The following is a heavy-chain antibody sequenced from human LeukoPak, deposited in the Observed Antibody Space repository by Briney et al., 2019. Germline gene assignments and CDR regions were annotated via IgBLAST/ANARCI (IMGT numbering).Heavy chain of an antibody. D-gene: IGHD6-13*01. V-gene: IGHV3-7*05. CDR2: IKQDGSEK. CDR3: SLEGSSWYRYFQH. Sequence: GGSLRLSCAASGFTFSSYWMSWVRQAPGKGLEWVANIKQDGSEKYYVDSVKGRFTTSRDNAKNSLYLQMNSLRAEDTAVYYSSLEGSSWYRYFQHWGQGTLVTVSS. CDR1: GFTFSSYW. J-gene: IGHJ1*01.